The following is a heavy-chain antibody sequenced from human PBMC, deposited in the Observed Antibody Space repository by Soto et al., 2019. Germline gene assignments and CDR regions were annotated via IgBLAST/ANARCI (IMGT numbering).Heavy chain of an antibody. CDR2: IIPILGIA. Sequence: QVQLVQSGAEVKKPGSSVKVSCKASGGTFSSYTISWVRQAPGQGLEWMGRIIPILGIANYAQKFQGRVTITADKSTSTAYMELSSLRSEDRAVYYCARGEGSYYGSGSCLDYWGQGTLVTVSS. J-gene: IGHJ4*02. D-gene: IGHD3-10*01. CDR3: ARGEGSYYGSGSCLDY. CDR1: GGTFSSYT. V-gene: IGHV1-69*02.